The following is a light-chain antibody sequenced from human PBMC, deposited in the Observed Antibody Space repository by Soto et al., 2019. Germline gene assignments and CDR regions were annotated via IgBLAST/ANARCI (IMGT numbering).Light chain of an antibody. CDR1: LSVSNN. J-gene: IGKJ4*01. CDR2: GAS. Sequence: DIVLTQSPAIVSVSPGERATLSFSASLSVSNNLAWYQHKHGQAPRLLIYGASTRVTDIPPRFSGSGSGTECPRTINYWKAEDFGVYYCQQYDKTVPPVTFGGGTKVEI. V-gene: IGKV3-15*01. CDR3: QQYDKTVPPVT.